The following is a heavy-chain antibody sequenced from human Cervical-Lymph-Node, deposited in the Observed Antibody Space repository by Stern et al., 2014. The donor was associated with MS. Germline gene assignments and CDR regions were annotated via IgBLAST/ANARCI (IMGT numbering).Heavy chain of an antibody. CDR1: GGTFSSYA. CDR2: IIPIFGTA. Sequence: VQLLESGAEVKKPGSSVKVSCKASGGTFSSYAISWVRQAPGQGLEWLGGIIPIFGTANYAQKFQGGVTITADESTSTAYMELSSLRSEDTAVYYCARDEAYCSGGSCYEPLDYWGQGTLVTVSS. CDR3: ARDEAYCSGGSCYEPLDY. J-gene: IGHJ4*02. V-gene: IGHV1-69*01. D-gene: IGHD2-15*01.